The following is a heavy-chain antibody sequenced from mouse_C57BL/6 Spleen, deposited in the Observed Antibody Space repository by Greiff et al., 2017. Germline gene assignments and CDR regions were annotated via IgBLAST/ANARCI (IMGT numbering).Heavy chain of an antibody. J-gene: IGHJ4*01. CDR2: SRNKANDYTK. D-gene: IGHD2-3*01. CDR3: ARDHDGYVYAMDY. V-gene: IGHV7-1*01. Sequence: EVHLVESGGGLVQSGRSLRLSCATSGFTFSDFYMEWVRQAPGKGLEWIAASRNKANDYTKEYSASVKGRFIVSRDTSQSILYLQMNALRAEDTAIYYCARDHDGYVYAMDYWGQGTSVTVSS. CDR1: GFTFSDFY.